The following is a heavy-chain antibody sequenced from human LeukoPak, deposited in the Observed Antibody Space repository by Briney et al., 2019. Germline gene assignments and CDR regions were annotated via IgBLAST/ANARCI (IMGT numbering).Heavy chain of an antibody. CDR3: AKDGYVSWAYQLSHFDY. V-gene: IGHV3-48*03. D-gene: IGHD2-2*03. CDR1: GFTFSSYE. CDR2: ISSSGSTI. J-gene: IGHJ4*02. Sequence: PGGSLRLSCAASGFTFSSYEMNWVRQAPGKGLEWVSYISSSGSTIYYADSVKGRFTISRDNAKNSLYLQMNSLRAEDAAVYYCAKDGYVSWAYQLSHFDYWGQGTLVTVSS.